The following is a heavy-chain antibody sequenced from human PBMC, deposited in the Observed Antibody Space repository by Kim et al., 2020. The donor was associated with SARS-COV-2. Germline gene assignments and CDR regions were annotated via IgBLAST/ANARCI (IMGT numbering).Heavy chain of an antibody. CDR2: LSATGGSI. Sequence: GGSLRLSCAASGFTFSDYAMTWVRQAPGKGLEWVSSLSATGGSIYYADSVKGRFTISRDNSENTLFLQMNSLRVADTAIYYCAKDPSLHYDSSGYPYFFDFWGRGTLVTVSA. CDR3: AKDPSLHYDSSGYPYFFDF. V-gene: IGHV3-23*01. D-gene: IGHD3-22*01. J-gene: IGHJ4*02. CDR1: GFTFSDYA.